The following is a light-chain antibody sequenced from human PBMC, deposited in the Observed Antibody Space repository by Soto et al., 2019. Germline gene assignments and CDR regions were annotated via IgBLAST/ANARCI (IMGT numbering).Light chain of an antibody. Sequence: DIVMTQSPDSLAVSLGERATINCKSSQILLYSSNNKNYLAWYQEKPGQPPKLLISWAFTRESGVPDRFRGGGSGTEFTLTISSLQAEDVAVYFCQQYYNMPVTFCGGTKVEI. CDR3: QQYYNMPVT. CDR2: WAF. V-gene: IGKV4-1*01. J-gene: IGKJ4*01. CDR1: QILLYSSNNKNY.